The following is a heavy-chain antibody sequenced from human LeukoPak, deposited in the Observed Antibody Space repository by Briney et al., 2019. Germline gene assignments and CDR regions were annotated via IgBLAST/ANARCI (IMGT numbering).Heavy chain of an antibody. CDR2: IYYSGST. J-gene: IGHJ6*02. V-gene: IGHV4-59*01. CDR3: ARTSRHFYGSGSNLTPWPADMDV. D-gene: IGHD3-10*01. Sequence: SETLSLTCTVSGGSINSYYWTWIRQPPGKGLEWIGYIYYSGSTHYNPSLNSRVTISMDTSKNHFSLKLSSVTAAGTAIYYWARTSRHFYGSGSNLTPWPADMDVWGQGTKVTVSS. CDR1: GGSINSYY.